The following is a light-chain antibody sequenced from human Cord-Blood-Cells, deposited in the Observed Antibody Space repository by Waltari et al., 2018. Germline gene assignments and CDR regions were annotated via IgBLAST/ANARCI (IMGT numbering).Light chain of an antibody. CDR2: GAS. J-gene: IGKJ1*01. CDR1: QSVSSN. CDR3: QQYNNWWT. V-gene: IGKV3-15*01. Sequence: ELVMTQSPATLSVSPGERATLSCRPSQSVSSNLAWYQQKPGQAPRLLIYGASTRATGIPARFSGSGSGTEFTLTISSLQSEDFAVYYCQQYNNWWTFGQGTKVEIK.